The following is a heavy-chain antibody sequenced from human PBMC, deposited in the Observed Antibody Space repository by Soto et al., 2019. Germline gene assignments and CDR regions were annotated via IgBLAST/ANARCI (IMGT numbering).Heavy chain of an antibody. CDR2: ISWNSGSI. CDR1: GFTFDDYA. D-gene: IGHD3-9*01. Sequence: SLRLSCAASGFTFDDYAMHWVRQAPGKGLEWVSGISWNSGSIGYADSVKGRFTISTDNAKNSLYLQMNGLRAEDTALYYCAKDSDYDILTGYPDYWGQGTLVTVSS. V-gene: IGHV3-9*01. CDR3: AKDSDYDILTGYPDY. J-gene: IGHJ4*02.